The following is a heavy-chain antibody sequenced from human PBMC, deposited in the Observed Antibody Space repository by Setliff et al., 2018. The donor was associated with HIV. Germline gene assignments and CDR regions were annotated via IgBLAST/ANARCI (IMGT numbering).Heavy chain of an antibody. CDR2: IFYSGST. CDR3: ARANSIKGYSYGPDAFAI. V-gene: IGHV4-59*01. Sequence: SETLSLTCTVSGGSISTYYWNWIRQPPGRGPEWVGYIFYSGSTNYNPSLKSRVTISVDTSKNQFSLNLSSVTAADTAVYYCARANSIKGYSYGPDAFAIWGQGTLVTVSS. D-gene: IGHD5-18*01. CDR1: GGSISTYY. J-gene: IGHJ3*02.